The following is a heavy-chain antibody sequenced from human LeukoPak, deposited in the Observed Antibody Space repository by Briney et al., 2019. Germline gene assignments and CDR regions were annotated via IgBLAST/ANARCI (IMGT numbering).Heavy chain of an antibody. Sequence: SETLSLTCTVSGGSISSYYWSWIRQPPGKGLEWIGYIYYSGSTNYNPSLKSRVTISVDTSKNQFPLKLSSVTAADTAVYYCARDRYSSGWYTWFDPWGQGTLVTVSS. D-gene: IGHD6-19*01. CDR1: GGSISSYY. CDR2: IYYSGST. J-gene: IGHJ5*02. V-gene: IGHV4-59*01. CDR3: ARDRYSSGWYTWFDP.